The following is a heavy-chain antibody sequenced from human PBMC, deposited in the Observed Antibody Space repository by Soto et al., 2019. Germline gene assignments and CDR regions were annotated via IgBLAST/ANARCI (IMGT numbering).Heavy chain of an antibody. V-gene: IGHV4-59*01. CDR1: GGSISSYY. CDR3: ARRYGGNFDY. J-gene: IGHJ4*02. CDR2: IYYSGST. Sequence: QVQLQESGPGLVKPSETLSLTCTVSGGSISSYYWSWIPQPPGKGLAWIGDIYYSGSTNYNPSPKSRVTISVDTSKNQFSLKLSSVTAADTAVYHCARRYGGNFDYWGQGTLVTVSS. D-gene: IGHD3-16*01.